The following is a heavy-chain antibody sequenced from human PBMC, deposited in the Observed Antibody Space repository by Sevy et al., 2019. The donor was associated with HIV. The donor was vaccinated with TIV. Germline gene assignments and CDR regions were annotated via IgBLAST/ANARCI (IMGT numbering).Heavy chain of an antibody. V-gene: IGHV3-21*01. CDR2: ITSSSRFR. D-gene: IGHD3-16*01. J-gene: IGHJ6*02. CDR1: GFTFNNYN. CDR3: ARSGGLVDGGMDV. Sequence: GGSLRLSCAASGFTFNNYNMNWVRQAPGKGLAWVSSITSSSRFRYYADSLKGRLTISRDDATNSVFLQINSPRVEDTAIYYCARSGGLVDGGMDVWGQGTTVTVSS.